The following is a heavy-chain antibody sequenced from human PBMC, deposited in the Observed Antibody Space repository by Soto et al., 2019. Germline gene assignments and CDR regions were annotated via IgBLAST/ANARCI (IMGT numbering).Heavy chain of an antibody. CDR3: AREGRVLNIAVAGPRGAFDI. Sequence: SQTLSLTCAISGDSVSSNSAAWNWIRQSPSRGLEWLGRTYYRSKWYNDYAVSVKSRITINPDTSKNQFSLQLNSVTPEDTAVYYCAREGRVLNIAVAGPRGAFDIWGQGTMVTVSS. CDR2: TYYRSKWYN. D-gene: IGHD6-19*01. V-gene: IGHV6-1*01. CDR1: GDSVSSNSAA. J-gene: IGHJ3*02.